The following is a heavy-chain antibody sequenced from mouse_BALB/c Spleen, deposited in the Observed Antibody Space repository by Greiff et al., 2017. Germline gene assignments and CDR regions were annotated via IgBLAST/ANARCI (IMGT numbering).Heavy chain of an antibody. CDR2: ISSGSSTI. CDR3: ARSTLLRPAWFAY. Sequence: EVKLVESGGGLVQPGGSRKLSCAASGFTFSSFGMHWVRQAPEKGLEWVAYISSGSSTIYYADTVKGRFTISRDNPKNTLFLQMTSLRSEDTAMYYCARSTLLRPAWFAYWGQGTLVTVSA. V-gene: IGHV5-17*02. J-gene: IGHJ3*01. D-gene: IGHD1-2*01. CDR1: GFTFSSFG.